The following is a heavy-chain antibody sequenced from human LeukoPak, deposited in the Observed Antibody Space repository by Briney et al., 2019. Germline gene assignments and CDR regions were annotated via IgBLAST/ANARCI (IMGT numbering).Heavy chain of an antibody. Sequence: GGSLRLSCAASGFTFRSYWMQWVRQAPGKPLEWVSRVIRDGSFTNYAECVKGRFTISRDNAKNTLYLQMSSLRAEDTAVYFCVRDGDDFNFDYWGQGSLVTVSS. J-gene: IGHJ4*02. CDR3: VRDGDDFNFDY. CDR2: VIRDGSFT. D-gene: IGHD5-24*01. V-gene: IGHV3-74*01. CDR1: GFTFRSYW.